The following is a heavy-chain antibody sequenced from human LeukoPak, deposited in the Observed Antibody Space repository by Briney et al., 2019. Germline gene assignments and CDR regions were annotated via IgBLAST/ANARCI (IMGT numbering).Heavy chain of an antibody. V-gene: IGHV3-7*01. Sequence: GGSLRLSCAASGFTFSSYWMSWVRQAPRKGLEWVANIKQDGSEKYYVDSVKGRFTISRDNAKNSLYLQMNSLRAEDTAVYYCARVDPRTYYDILTGYYFDYWGQGTLVTVSS. D-gene: IGHD3-9*01. CDR2: IKQDGSEK. CDR3: ARVDPRTYYDILTGYYFDY. J-gene: IGHJ4*02. CDR1: GFTFSSYW.